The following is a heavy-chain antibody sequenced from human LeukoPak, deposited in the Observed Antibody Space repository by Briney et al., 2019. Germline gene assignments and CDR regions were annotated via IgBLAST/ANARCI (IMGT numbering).Heavy chain of an antibody. Sequence: SETLSLTCTVSGGSISSSSYYWGWIRQPPGKGLEWIGNIYYSGSTYYNPSLESRVTMSLDTSKNQFSLKLGSVTAADTAVYYCARMGAIAGASANPDYWGQGTLVTVSS. CDR1: GGSISSSSYY. D-gene: IGHD4/OR15-4a*01. CDR2: IYYSGST. V-gene: IGHV4-39*07. CDR3: ARMGAIAGASANPDY. J-gene: IGHJ4*02.